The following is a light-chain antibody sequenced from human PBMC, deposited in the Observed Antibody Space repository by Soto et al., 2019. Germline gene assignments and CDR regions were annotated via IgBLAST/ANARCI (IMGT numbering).Light chain of an antibody. CDR3: KQLSTGT. V-gene: IGKV3-11*01. Sequence: EIVLTQSPATLSLSPGERATLSCRASRTINNFLAWYQQKPGQAPRLLIYDASTRAPGIPGRFSGSGSGTDFTLTITSLEPDDFAVYPCKQLSTGTFGGGTKV. CDR2: DAS. CDR1: RTINNF. J-gene: IGKJ4*01.